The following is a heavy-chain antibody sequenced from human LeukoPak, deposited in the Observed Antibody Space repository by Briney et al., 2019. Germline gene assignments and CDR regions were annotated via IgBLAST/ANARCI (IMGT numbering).Heavy chain of an antibody. J-gene: IGHJ5*02. Sequence: PSQTLSLTCTVSGGSISSGDYYWSWIRQPPGKGLEWIGYIYYSGSTYYNPSLKSRVTISVDTSKNQSSLKLSSVTAADTAVYYCAREARGQLLYWFDPWGQGTLVTVSS. V-gene: IGHV4-30-4*08. CDR3: AREARGQLLYWFDP. CDR2: IYYSGST. D-gene: IGHD2-2*01. CDR1: GGSISSGDYY.